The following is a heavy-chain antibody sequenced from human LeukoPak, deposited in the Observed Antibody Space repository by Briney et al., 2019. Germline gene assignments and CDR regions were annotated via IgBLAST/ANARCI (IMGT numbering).Heavy chain of an antibody. D-gene: IGHD4-23*01. V-gene: IGHV4-59*01. CDR3: ERGTYGGNRDWYFDL. J-gene: IGHJ2*01. CDR1: GGSINNYY. Sequence: SGTLSLTCTVSGGSINNYYWSWIRQPPGKRLEWIAYIYSSGSTNYNPSLKSRVTMSVDTSRNQFSLKLSSVTAADTALYCCERGTYGGNRDWYFDLWGRGTLVTVSS. CDR2: IYSSGST.